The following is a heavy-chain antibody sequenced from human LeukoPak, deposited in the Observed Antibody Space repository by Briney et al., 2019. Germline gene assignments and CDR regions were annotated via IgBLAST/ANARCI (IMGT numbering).Heavy chain of an antibody. CDR3: ARGSNSRLGRDAFDI. Sequence: SETLSLTCTVSGGSIGTYYWSWIRQPAGKGLEWIGRIYTSGSTNYNPSLKSRVTMSVDTSKNQFSLKLSSVTAADTAVYYCARGSNSRLGRDAFDIWGQGTMVTVSS. D-gene: IGHD7-27*01. CDR1: GGSIGTYY. CDR2: IYTSGST. V-gene: IGHV4-4*07. J-gene: IGHJ3*02.